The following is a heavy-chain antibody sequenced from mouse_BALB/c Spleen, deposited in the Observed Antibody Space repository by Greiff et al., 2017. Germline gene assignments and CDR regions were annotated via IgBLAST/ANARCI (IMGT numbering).Heavy chain of an antibody. CDR3: ARKTTGGYYFDY. V-gene: IGHV5-9-4*01. J-gene: IGHJ2*01. D-gene: IGHD5-5*01. Sequence: EVQGVESGGGLVKPGGSLKLSCAASGFTFSSYAMSWVRQSPEKRLEWVAEISSGGSYTYYPDTVTGRFTISRDNAKNTLYLEMSSLRSEDTAMYYCARKTTGGYYFDYWGQGTTLTVSS. CDR2: ISSGGSYT. CDR1: GFTFSSYA.